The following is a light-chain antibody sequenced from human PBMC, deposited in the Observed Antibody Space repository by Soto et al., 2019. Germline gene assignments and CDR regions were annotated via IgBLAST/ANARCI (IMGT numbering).Light chain of an antibody. CDR2: GAS. CDR1: QSVASN. CDR3: QQYHNWPPQYT. J-gene: IGKJ2*01. V-gene: IGKV3-15*01. Sequence: EIVMTQSPASLSVSPGDGATLSCRASQSVASNVAWYQQKAGQGPRLLIHGASTRAVGVPARFSGSGSGTDFTLTIRSLQSEDFAVYYCQQYHNWPPQYTFGQGTKPQIK.